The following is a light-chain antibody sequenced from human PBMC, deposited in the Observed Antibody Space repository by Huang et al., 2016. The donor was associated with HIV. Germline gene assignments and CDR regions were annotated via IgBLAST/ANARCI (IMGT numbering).Light chain of an antibody. CDR2: GAS. CDR1: QSVDSSY. Sequence: EIVLTQSPGTMSLSPGERATLSCRASQSVDSSYLAWYQQKPGQAPRLLIYGASSRATDIPDRFSGSGSGTDFTLTISRLKPEDFAVYYCQQYGSSPPKLTFGGGTKVEMK. J-gene: IGKJ4*01. CDR3: QQYGSSPPKLT. V-gene: IGKV3-20*01.